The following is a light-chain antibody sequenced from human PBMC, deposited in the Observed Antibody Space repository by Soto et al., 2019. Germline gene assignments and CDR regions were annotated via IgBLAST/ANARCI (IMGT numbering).Light chain of an antibody. CDR3: QQRSNWPA. V-gene: IGKV3-11*01. J-gene: IGKJ4*01. Sequence: EIVLTQSPATLSLSPGERATLSCRASQSVSSYLAWYQQKPGQAPRLLIYDASNRATGIPARFSGSGSGTDFTLTISSLELEDFAVYYCQQRSNWPAFGGGTKVEIK. CDR1: QSVSSY. CDR2: DAS.